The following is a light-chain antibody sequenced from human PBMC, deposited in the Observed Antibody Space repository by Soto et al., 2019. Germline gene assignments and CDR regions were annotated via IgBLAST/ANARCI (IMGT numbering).Light chain of an antibody. J-gene: IGKJ5*01. CDR3: QQTYSFPRT. CDR1: QSISSY. V-gene: IGKV1-39*01. Sequence: IQMTQSPSALSASVEDRVSITCRASQSISSYLNWYQQKPGKAPKLLIYAASSLQSGVPSRFRGSGSGTDFTLTISSLQPEDFATYYCQQTYSFPRTFGEGTRLEI. CDR2: AAS.